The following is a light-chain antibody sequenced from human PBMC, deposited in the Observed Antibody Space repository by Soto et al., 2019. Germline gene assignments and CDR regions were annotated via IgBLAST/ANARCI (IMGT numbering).Light chain of an antibody. V-gene: IGKV3D-15*01. Sequence: IVMTQSPATLSVSPWETASLSCRASQSAGNFLAWYQQKPGQAPRLLIYYISTRATGIPARFSGSGSGTEFTLTINSLQSEDSAVYYCQQHNQWPITFGQGTRLEIK. CDR2: YIS. CDR3: QQHNQWPIT. J-gene: IGKJ5*01. CDR1: QSAGNF.